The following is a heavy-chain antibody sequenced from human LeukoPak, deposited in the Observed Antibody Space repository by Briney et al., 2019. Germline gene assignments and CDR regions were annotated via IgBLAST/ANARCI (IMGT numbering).Heavy chain of an antibody. J-gene: IGHJ3*02. CDR3: AKSAAGGSYDGFDI. V-gene: IGHV3-23*01. D-gene: IGHD1-26*01. Sequence: GGSLKLSCAASGFTFSTYWMSWVRQAPGKGLEWVSVISGNGGSTYYADSVKGRFTISRDNSKNTLFLQMNSLRAEDTAVYYCAKSAAGGSYDGFDIWGQGTMVTVSS. CDR1: GFTFSTYW. CDR2: ISGNGGST.